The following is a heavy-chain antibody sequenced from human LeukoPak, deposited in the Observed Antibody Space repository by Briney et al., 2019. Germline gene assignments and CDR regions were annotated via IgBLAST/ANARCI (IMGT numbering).Heavy chain of an antibody. CDR3: ALYYYDSSGYYYVDY. D-gene: IGHD3-22*01. Sequence: ASVKVSCKASGYTFTSYDINWVRQATGQGLEWMGWMNPNSGNTGYAQKFQGRVTMTRNTSISTAYMELSSLRSEDTAVYYCALYYYDSSGYYYVDYWGQGTLVTVPS. CDR2: MNPNSGNT. CDR1: GYTFTSYD. J-gene: IGHJ4*02. V-gene: IGHV1-8*01.